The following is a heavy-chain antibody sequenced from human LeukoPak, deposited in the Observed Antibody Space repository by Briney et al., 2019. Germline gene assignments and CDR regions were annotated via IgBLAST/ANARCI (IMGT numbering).Heavy chain of an antibody. Sequence: SETLSPTCAVYGGSFSGYYWSWIRQPPGKGLEWIGEINHSGSTNYNPSLKSRVTISVDTSKNQFSLKLSSVTAADTAVYYCAEGLTYYYDSSGYEGKWGQGTLVTVSS. J-gene: IGHJ4*02. CDR2: INHSGST. D-gene: IGHD3-22*01. CDR3: AEGLTYYYDSSGYEGK. V-gene: IGHV4-34*01. CDR1: GGSFSGYY.